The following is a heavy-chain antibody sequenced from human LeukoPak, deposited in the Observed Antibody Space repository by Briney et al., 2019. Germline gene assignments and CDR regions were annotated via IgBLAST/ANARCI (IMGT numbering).Heavy chain of an antibody. D-gene: IGHD3-10*01. CDR1: GGSISSGYYY. J-gene: IGHJ4*02. CDR3: AKGASVVRGVLDY. CDR2: ISGSGGST. V-gene: IGHV3-23*01. Sequence: LSLTCTVSGGSISSGYYYWSWVRQAPGKGLEWVSAISGSGGSTYYADSVKGRFTISRDNSKNTLYLQMNSLRAEDTAVYYCAKGASVVRGVLDYWGQGTLVTVSS.